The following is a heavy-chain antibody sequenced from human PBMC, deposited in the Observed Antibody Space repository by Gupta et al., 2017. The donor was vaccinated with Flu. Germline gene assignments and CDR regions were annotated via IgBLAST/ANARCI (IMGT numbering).Heavy chain of an antibody. CDR1: GFTFSSYS. CDR3: ARGPHYSSGWYSDGNAFDI. J-gene: IGHJ3*02. CDR2: ISSSSSYI. Sequence: EVQLVESGGGLVKPGGSLRLSCAASGFTFSSYSMTWVRQAPGQGLEWVSSISSSSSYIYYADSVKGRLTISRDNAKNSLYLQMNSLRAEDTAVYYCARGPHYSSGWYSDGNAFDIWGQGTMVTVSS. D-gene: IGHD6-19*01. V-gene: IGHV3-21*01.